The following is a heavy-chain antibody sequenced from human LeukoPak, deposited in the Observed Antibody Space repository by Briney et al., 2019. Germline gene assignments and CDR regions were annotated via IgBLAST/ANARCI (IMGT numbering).Heavy chain of an antibody. CDR1: GFTFSSYS. Sequence: PGGSLRLSCAASGFTFSSYSMNWVRQAPGKGLEWGSYISSSSSTIYYADSVKGRFTISRDNAKNSLYLQMNSLRAEDTAVYYCARVVLRYFDWLPQPPDYWGQGTLVTVSS. CDR3: ARVVLRYFDWLPQPPDY. V-gene: IGHV3-48*04. D-gene: IGHD3-9*01. J-gene: IGHJ4*02. CDR2: ISSSSSTI.